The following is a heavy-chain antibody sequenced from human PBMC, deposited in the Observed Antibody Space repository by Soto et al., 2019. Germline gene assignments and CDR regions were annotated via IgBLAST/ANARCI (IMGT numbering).Heavy chain of an antibody. V-gene: IGHV4-59*01. CDR1: AASFSKYY. Sequence: PSETLSLTCTVSAASFSKYYWTWIRQPPGKGLEWIGYIYFYGNTKYNPALEGRLTISIETSKKEFSLKLTSVTAADAAVYYCASVTFGGIVLAHWGQGTLVTVSS. J-gene: IGHJ4*02. CDR3: ASVTFGGIVLAH. D-gene: IGHD3-16*01. CDR2: IYFYGNT.